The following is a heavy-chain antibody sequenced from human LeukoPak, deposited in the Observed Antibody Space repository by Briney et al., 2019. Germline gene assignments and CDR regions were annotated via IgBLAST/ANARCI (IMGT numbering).Heavy chain of an antibody. Sequence: SETLSLTCAVYGVSFSAHYWSCLRQPPGKGLEWIGEIDHRGFTSYNPSLKSRVTISVDTSNNQFSLRLTSVTAADTAVYYCASGQTYLDYWGQGTLVTVSS. J-gene: IGHJ4*02. V-gene: IGHV4-34*01. CDR1: GVSFSAHY. CDR3: ASGQTYLDY. CDR2: IDHRGFT.